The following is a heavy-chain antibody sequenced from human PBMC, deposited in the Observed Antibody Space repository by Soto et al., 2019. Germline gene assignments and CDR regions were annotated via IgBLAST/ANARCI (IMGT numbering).Heavy chain of an antibody. CDR1: GGSISSINW. J-gene: IGHJ6*02. Sequence: PSETLSLTCAVSGGSISSINWWIWVRQPPGKGLEWIGEIYHRGNTNYNPSLKSRVTMSVDKSKNQFSLKLNSVTAADTAVYYCARDYRYHQLLLGTDYYYYYAMDVWGQGTTVTVSS. D-gene: IGHD2-2*01. CDR3: ARDYRYHQLLLGTDYYYYYAMDV. V-gene: IGHV4-4*02. CDR2: IYHRGNT.